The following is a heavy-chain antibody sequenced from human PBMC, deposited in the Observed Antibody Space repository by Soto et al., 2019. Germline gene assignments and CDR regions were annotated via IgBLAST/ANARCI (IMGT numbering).Heavy chain of an antibody. Sequence: PGGSLRLSCAASGFTFSDNYMSWIRQAPGKGLEWVSYIRSSGSIIYYAESVKGRFTISRDNAKNSLYLQMNSLRAEDTAVYYCARDLGYYESDGYFDYWGQGALVTVSS. CDR2: IRSSGSII. J-gene: IGHJ4*02. CDR3: ARDLGYYESDGYFDY. D-gene: IGHD3-22*01. CDR1: GFTFSDNY. V-gene: IGHV3-11*01.